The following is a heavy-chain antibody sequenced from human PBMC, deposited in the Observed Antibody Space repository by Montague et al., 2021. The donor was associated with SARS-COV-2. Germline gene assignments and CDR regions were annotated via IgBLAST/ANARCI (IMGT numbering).Heavy chain of an antibody. Sequence: PALVKPTQTLTLTCTFSGFSLSTSGMCVSWIRQPPGKALEWLARIDWDDDKYYSTSLKTRLTISKDTYKNQVVLTMTNMDPVDTATYYCARISYDSGMGFDYWGQGTLVTVSS. CDR2: IDWDDDK. CDR1: GFSLSTSGMC. J-gene: IGHJ4*02. V-gene: IGHV2-70*11. CDR3: ARISYDSGMGFDY. D-gene: IGHD3-10*01.